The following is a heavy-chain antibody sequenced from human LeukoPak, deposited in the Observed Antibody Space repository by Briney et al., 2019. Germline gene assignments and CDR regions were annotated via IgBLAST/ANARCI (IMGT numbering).Heavy chain of an antibody. J-gene: IGHJ4*02. CDR1: GFTFSSYA. CDR3: ARASAAHRFDF. Sequence: PGGSLRLSCAASGFTFSSYAMNWVRQAPGKGLEWVSSISGSTTYTNYADSVKVRFTISRVNAKNSLYLQMDSLRAEDTAVYYCARASAAHRFDFWGQGILVTVSS. CDR2: ISGSTTYT. V-gene: IGHV3-21*04. D-gene: IGHD6-13*01.